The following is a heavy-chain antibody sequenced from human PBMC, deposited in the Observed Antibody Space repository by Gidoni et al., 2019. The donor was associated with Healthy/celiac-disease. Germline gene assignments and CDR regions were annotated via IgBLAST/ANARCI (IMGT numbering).Heavy chain of an antibody. CDR2: ISGSGGST. J-gene: IGHJ4*02. CDR3: AKAKTPGDSSGPKSEDYFDY. CDR1: GFTVGSDA. D-gene: IGHD6-19*01. Sequence: EVQLLESGGGLVQPGGSLRLSCAASGFTVGSDAMSWVRQPPGKGLEWVSAISGSGGSTYYADSVKGRFTISRDNSKNTLYLQMNSLRAEDTAVYYCAKAKTPGDSSGPKSEDYFDYWGQGTLVTVSS. V-gene: IGHV3-23*01.